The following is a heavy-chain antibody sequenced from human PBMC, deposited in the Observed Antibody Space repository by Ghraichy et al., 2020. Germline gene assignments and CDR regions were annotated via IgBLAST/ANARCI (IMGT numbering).Heavy chain of an antibody. D-gene: IGHD6-19*01. Sequence: SETLSLTCTVSGGSISSYYWSWIRQPPGKGLEWIGYIYTSGSTNYNPSLKSRVTISVDTSKNQFSLKLSSVTAADTAVYYCARGFGSSGGSFWGKILDYWSQETLVTFSS. CDR1: GGSISSYY. CDR3: ARGFGSSGGSFWGKILDY. CDR2: IYTSGST. J-gene: IGHJ4*02. V-gene: IGHV4-4*09.